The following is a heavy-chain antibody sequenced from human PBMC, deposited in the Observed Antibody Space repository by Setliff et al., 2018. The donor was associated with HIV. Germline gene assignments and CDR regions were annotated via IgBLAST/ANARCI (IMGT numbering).Heavy chain of an antibody. CDR2: IYYSGST. J-gene: IGHJ6*03. D-gene: IGHD6-19*01. CDR1: GGSISSYY. Sequence: NPSETLSLTCTVSGGSISSYYWSWIRQPPGKGLEWIGYIYYSGSTNYNPPLKSRVTISVDTSKNQFSLKLSSVTAADTAVYYCARGGSSGWERGLGYYYYYYMDVWGKGTTVTVSS. CDR3: ARGGSSGWERGLGYYYYYYMDV. V-gene: IGHV4-59*01.